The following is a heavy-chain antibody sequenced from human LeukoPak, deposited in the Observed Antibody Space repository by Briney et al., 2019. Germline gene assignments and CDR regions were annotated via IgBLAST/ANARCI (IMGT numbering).Heavy chain of an antibody. Sequence: QPGGSLRLSCAASGFTFSSYAMHWVRQAPGKGLEWVAVISYDGSKKYYADAVKGRFTISRDNSKNTLYLQMNSLRAEDTAVYYCARERAATSGMDVWGQGTTVTVSS. CDR3: ARERAATSGMDV. CDR2: ISYDGSKK. J-gene: IGHJ6*02. V-gene: IGHV3-30-3*01. CDR1: GFTFSSYA. D-gene: IGHD5-12*01.